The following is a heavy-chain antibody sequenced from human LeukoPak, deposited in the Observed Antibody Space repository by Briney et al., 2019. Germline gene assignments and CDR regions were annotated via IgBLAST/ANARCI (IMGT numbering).Heavy chain of an antibody. V-gene: IGHV4-59*01. CDR3: ARGSPHCSGGSCYFFDY. CDR1: GGSISSYY. Sequence: PSETLSLTCTVSGGSISSYYWSWIRQPPGKGLEWIGYIYYSGSTNYNPSLKSRVTISVETSKNQFSLKLSSVTAADTAVYYCARGSPHCSGGSCYFFDYWGQGTLVTVSS. J-gene: IGHJ4*02. D-gene: IGHD2-15*01. CDR2: IYYSGST.